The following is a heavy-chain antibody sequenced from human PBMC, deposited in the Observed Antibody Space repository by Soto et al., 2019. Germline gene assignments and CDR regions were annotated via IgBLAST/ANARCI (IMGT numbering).Heavy chain of an antibody. CDR2: TSYDGSNN. V-gene: IGHV3-33*05. CDR1: GFTFRSYV. Sequence: QVQLVESGGGVVQPGTPLRLSCVGSGFTFRSYVIHWVHQAPGKGLEWVALTSYDGSNNFYGDSVKGRFTISRDNSRNTVELQMDSLRLEDTALYYCARWGTTGGLDVWGQGTLVSVSS. D-gene: IGHD3-16*01. J-gene: IGHJ4*02. CDR3: ARWGTTGGLDV.